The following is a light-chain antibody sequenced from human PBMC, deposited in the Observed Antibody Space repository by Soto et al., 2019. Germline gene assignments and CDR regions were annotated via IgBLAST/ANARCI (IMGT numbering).Light chain of an antibody. CDR2: RAS. J-gene: IGKJ1*01. V-gene: IGKV1-5*03. Sequence: DVPMTQSPSTVSAFIGDRVTNACRARQSIGDSLAWYQHKPGKGRKVLIYRASSLKRGVPSRFSGSGAGTDFTLTISGLQPDDFGTYYCQQYHTYSLTFGQGTRVEIK. CDR3: QQYHTYSLT. CDR1: QSIGDS.